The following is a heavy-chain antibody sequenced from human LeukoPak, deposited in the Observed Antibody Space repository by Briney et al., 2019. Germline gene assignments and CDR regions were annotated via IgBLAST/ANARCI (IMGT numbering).Heavy chain of an antibody. J-gene: IGHJ6*03. CDR2: TWNDGSKK. CDR3: ARPGDAYYYYYMDV. Sequence: GGSLTLSCATSGFPFRDHGMHWVRQAPGKGLEWVAVTWNDGSKKFYVDSVKGRFTISKDNSQRTLYLQMNDLRVEDTAVYYCARPGDAYYYYYMDVWGKETTVIVSS. D-gene: IGHD1-1*01. V-gene: IGHV3-33*01. CDR1: GFPFRDHG.